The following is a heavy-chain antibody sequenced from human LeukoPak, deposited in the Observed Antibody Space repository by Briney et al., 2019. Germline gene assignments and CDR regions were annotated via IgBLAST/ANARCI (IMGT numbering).Heavy chain of an antibody. J-gene: IGHJ4*02. CDR2: TYPGDSDT. Sequence: GESLKISCEGSGYSFSSYWIGWGRQMPGKGLEWMGSTYPGDSDTRYSPSFQGQVTISVDKSINTAYLQWSSLKASDTAMYYCARHASPNYLLVYWGQGTLVTVSS. CDR1: GYSFSSYW. D-gene: IGHD3-10*01. V-gene: IGHV5-51*01. CDR3: ARHASPNYLLVY.